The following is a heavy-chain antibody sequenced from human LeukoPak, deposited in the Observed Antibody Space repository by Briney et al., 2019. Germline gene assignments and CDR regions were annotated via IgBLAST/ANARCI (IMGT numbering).Heavy chain of an antibody. CDR3: ARAEDGGFDY. Sequence: ASVKVSCKVSGYTLTELSMHWVRQAPGKGLEWMGGFDPEDGETIYAQKFQGRVTMTRNTSISTAYMELSSLRSEDTAVYYCARAEDGGFDYWGQGTLVTVSS. V-gene: IGHV1-24*01. CDR1: GYTLTELS. CDR2: FDPEDGET. J-gene: IGHJ4*02. D-gene: IGHD3-16*01.